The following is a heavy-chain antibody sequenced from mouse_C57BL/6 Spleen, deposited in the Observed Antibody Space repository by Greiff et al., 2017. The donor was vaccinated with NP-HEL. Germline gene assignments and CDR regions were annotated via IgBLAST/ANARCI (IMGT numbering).Heavy chain of an antibody. D-gene: IGHD1-1*01. V-gene: IGHV1-81*01. Sequence: VQLVESGAELARPGASVKLSCKASGYTFTSYGISWVKQRTGQGLEWIGEIYPRSGNTYYNEKFKGKATLTADKSSSTAYMELRSLTSEDSAVYFCARGYYGSSGDYWGKGTTLTVSS. J-gene: IGHJ2*01. CDR3: ARGYYGSSGDY. CDR1: GYTFTSYG. CDR2: IYPRSGNT.